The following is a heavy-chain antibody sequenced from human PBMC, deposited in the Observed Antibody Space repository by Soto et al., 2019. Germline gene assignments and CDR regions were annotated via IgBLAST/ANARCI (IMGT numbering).Heavy chain of an antibody. CDR3: VRLPTGGLLRPDLDY. CDR1: GFTFSSYG. D-gene: IGHD3-10*01. J-gene: IGHJ4*02. Sequence: GGSLRLSCAASGFTFSSYGMHWVRQAPGKGLEWVAVIWYDGSNKYYADSVKGRFTISRDNSKNTLYLQMNSLRAEDTAVYYCVRLPTGGLLRPDLDYWGQGTLVTVSS. CDR2: IWYDGSNK. V-gene: IGHV3-33*01.